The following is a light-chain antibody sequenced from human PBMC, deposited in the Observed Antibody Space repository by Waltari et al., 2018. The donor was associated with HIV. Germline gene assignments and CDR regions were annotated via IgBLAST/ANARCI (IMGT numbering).Light chain of an antibody. CDR1: FPNIGNTY. J-gene: IGLJ2*01. CDR2: DDD. Sequence: QSVLTQPPSMSAAPGQRVTITCSGAFPNIGNTYVSWYQQFPGTAPKVLIYDDDKRPSGIPDRFSASKSDTSATLEITALQTGDEAVYYCGTWDSRLSGGVFGGGTKLSVL. CDR3: GTWDSRLSGGV. V-gene: IGLV1-51*01.